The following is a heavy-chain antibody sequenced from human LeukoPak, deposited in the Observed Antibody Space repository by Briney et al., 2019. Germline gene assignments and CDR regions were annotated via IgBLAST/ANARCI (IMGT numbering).Heavy chain of an antibody. Sequence: GASVKVSCKASGYTFTGYDMHWVRQVPGQGLEWMGIINPSAGSTSDAQKFQGRVTMTRDTSTSTVYMELSSLRSADTAVYYCARERGGGLDYWGQGTLVIVSS. J-gene: IGHJ4*02. V-gene: IGHV1-46*01. D-gene: IGHD3-16*01. CDR3: ARERGGGLDY. CDR2: INPSAGST. CDR1: GYTFTGYD.